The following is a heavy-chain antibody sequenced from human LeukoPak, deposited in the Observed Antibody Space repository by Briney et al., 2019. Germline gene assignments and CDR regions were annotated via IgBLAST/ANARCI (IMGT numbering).Heavy chain of an antibody. CDR1: GGSISNYF. CDR3: ARGNGEATREAFDI. Sequence: PSETLSLTCAVPGGSISNYFWSWVRQPAGKGLEWIGRIYSSGISYYNPSLKSRVTMSVDTSKNQFSLKLSSVTAADTAVYYCARGNGEATREAFDIWGLGTMVTVSS. CDR2: IYSSGIS. J-gene: IGHJ3*02. D-gene: IGHD4-17*01. V-gene: IGHV4-4*07.